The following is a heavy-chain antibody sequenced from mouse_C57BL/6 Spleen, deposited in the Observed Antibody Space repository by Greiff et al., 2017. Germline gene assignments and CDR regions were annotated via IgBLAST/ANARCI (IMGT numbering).Heavy chain of an antibody. Sequence: EVQLRQSGAELVKPGASVKLSCTASGFNIKDYYMHWVKQRTEQGLEWIGRIDPEDGETKYAPTFQGKATITADTSSNTAYLQLSSLTSEDTAVYYCARDYGSSYAMDYWGQGTSVTVSS. J-gene: IGHJ4*01. CDR1: GFNIKDYY. V-gene: IGHV14-2*01. CDR3: ARDYGSSYAMDY. D-gene: IGHD1-1*01. CDR2: IDPEDGET.